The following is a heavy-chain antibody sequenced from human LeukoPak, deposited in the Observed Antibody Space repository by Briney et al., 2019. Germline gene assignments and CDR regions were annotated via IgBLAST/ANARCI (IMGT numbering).Heavy chain of an antibody. V-gene: IGHV1-2*02. J-gene: IGHJ5*02. CDR2: INPNSGGT. Sequence: ASVKVSCKASGYTFTGYYMHWVRQAPGQGLEWMGWINPNSGGTNYAQKFQGRVTMTRDTSISTAYMELSRLRSDDTAVYYRAIAPYCSSTSCPNWFDPWGQGTLVTVSS. CDR3: AIAPYCSSTSCPNWFDP. D-gene: IGHD2-2*01. CDR1: GYTFTGYY.